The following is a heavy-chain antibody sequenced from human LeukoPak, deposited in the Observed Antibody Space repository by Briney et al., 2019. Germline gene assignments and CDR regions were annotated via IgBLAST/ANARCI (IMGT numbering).Heavy chain of an antibody. J-gene: IGHJ2*01. Sequence: ASVKVSCKASGYTFTGYYMHWVRQAPGQGLEWMGGIIPIFGTANYAQKFQGRVTITADKSTSTAYMELSSLKASDTAMYYCARQDPPSRREPHWYFDLWGRGTLVTVSS. V-gene: IGHV1-69*06. CDR2: IIPIFGTA. CDR1: GYTFTGYY. CDR3: ARQDPPSRREPHWYFDL. D-gene: IGHD1-26*01.